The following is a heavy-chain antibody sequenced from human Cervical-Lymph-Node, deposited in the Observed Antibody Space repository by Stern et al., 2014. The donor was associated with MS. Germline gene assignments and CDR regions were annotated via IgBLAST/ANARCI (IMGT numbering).Heavy chain of an antibody. CDR1: GSPFTASS. V-gene: IGHV7-4-1*02. CDR2: INTRTGNP. J-gene: IGHJ4*02. D-gene: IGHD6-13*01. CDR3: ARSQPFSY. Sequence: VQLVESGSELKQPGASVTVSCRVSGSPFTASSISWMRQAPGRGLEWMGWINTRTGNPTYALDFTGRFVFSLDTSVSAAVLQISSLKADDTAVYYCARSQPFSYWGQGTRVTVSP.